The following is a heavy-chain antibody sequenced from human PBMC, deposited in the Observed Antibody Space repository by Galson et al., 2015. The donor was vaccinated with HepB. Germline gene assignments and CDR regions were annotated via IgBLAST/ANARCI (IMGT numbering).Heavy chain of an antibody. CDR3: AKANYPGYCSGERSGNCFPQYNFDC. V-gene: IGHV3-23*01. CDR1: GFTFSNYA. D-gene: IGHD2-15*01. J-gene: IGHJ4*02. Sequence: SLRLSCAASGFTFSNYALNWVRQGPGKRLEWAAAISGSGATTYYAESVKGRFTISRDNSKNTLHLEVNSLRADDTAVYYCAKANYPGYCSGERSGNCFPQYNFDCWGQGTLVTVSS. CDR2: ISGSGATT.